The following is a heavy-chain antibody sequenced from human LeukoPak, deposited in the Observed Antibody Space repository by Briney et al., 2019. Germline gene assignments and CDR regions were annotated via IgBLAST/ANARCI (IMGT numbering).Heavy chain of an antibody. V-gene: IGHV1-69*05. CDR3: ARSKIGGVIVLYYFDY. J-gene: IGHJ4*02. Sequence: ASVKVSCKASGYTFTSYGISWVRQAPGQGLEWMGRIIPIFGTANYAQKFQGRVTITTDESTSTAYMELSSLRSEDTAVYYCARSKIGGVIVLYYFDYWGQGTLVTVSS. CDR1: GYTFTSYG. D-gene: IGHD3-16*02. CDR2: IIPIFGTA.